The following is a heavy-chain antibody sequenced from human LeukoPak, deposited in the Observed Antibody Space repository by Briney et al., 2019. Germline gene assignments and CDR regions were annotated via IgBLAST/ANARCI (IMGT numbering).Heavy chain of an antibody. CDR3: ARRYYGSGSYSDGFDY. CDR2: IYPGDSDT. D-gene: IGHD3-10*01. CDR1: GYSLTNYW. Sequence: GESLKISCKGSGYSLTNYWIGWVRQMPGKGLEWMGIIYPGDSDTRYSPSFQGQVSISVDKSISTAYLQWSSLKASDTAMYYCARRYYGSGSYSDGFDYWGQGTLVTVSS. V-gene: IGHV5-51*01. J-gene: IGHJ4*02.